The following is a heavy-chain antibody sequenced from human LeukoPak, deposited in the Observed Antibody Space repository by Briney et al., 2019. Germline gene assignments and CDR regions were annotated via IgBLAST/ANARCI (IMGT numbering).Heavy chain of an antibody. CDR2: ISSSSSYI. CDR3: ARDLATVTTGWFDP. D-gene: IGHD4-17*01. Sequence: GGSLRLSRAASGFTFSSYSMNWVRQAPGKGLEWVSSISSSSSYIYYADSVKGRFTISRDNAKNSLYLQMNSLRAEDTAVYYCARDLATVTTGWFDPWGQGTLVTVSS. V-gene: IGHV3-21*01. J-gene: IGHJ5*02. CDR1: GFTFSSYS.